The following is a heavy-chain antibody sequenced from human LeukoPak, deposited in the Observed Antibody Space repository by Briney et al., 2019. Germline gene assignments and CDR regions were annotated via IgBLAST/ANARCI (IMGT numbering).Heavy chain of an antibody. CDR2: MYSGGST. D-gene: IGHD4-11*01. Sequence: GGSLRLSCAASGFTVSSYSMTWVRQAPGKGLEWVSVMYSGGSTYYADSVKGRVAISRDNSQNTVFLQMNSVRVEDTAVYYCARSYSNHLFGMDVWGQGTAVTVSS. CDR1: GFTVSSYS. J-gene: IGHJ6*02. V-gene: IGHV3-66*01. CDR3: ARSYSNHLFGMDV.